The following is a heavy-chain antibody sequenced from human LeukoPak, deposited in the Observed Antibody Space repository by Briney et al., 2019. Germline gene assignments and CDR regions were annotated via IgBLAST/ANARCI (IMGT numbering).Heavy chain of an antibody. Sequence: PGGSLRLSCAASGFTFSSYSMNWVRQAPGKGLEWVSSISSSSSYIYYAVSVKGRFTISRDNAKNSLYLQMNSLRAEDTAVYYCARDGGGENTIFGVVTPNYYYYGMDVWGQGTTVTVSS. V-gene: IGHV3-21*01. J-gene: IGHJ6*02. CDR2: ISSSSSYI. CDR3: ARDGGGENTIFGVVTPNYYYYGMDV. D-gene: IGHD3-3*01. CDR1: GFTFSSYS.